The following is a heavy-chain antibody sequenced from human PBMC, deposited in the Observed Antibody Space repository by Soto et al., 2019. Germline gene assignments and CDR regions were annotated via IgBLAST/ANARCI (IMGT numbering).Heavy chain of an antibody. D-gene: IGHD6-13*01. CDR3: ARERRVDSSSWTGSYYYGMDV. V-gene: IGHV1-46*01. Sequence: ASVKVSCKASGYTFTSDYMHWVRQAPGQGLEWMAIVNPSGGSTSYAQKFQGRVTMTRDTSTSTVYMELSSLRSEDTAVYYCARERRVDSSSWTGSYYYGMDVWGQGTTVTVSS. J-gene: IGHJ6*02. CDR2: VNPSGGST. CDR1: GYTFTSDY.